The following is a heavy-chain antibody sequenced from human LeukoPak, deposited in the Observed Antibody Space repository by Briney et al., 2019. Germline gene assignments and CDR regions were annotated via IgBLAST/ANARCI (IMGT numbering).Heavy chain of an antibody. V-gene: IGHV1-46*01. J-gene: IGHJ4*02. CDR1: GHTFTSYY. Sequence: ASVKVSCKASGHTFTSYYMHWVRQAPGQGLEWMGIINPSGGSTSYAQKFQGRVTMTRDTSTSTVYMELSSLRSEDMAVYYCARGAPLVGATTDWGQGTLVTVSS. CDR2: INPSGGST. D-gene: IGHD1-26*01. CDR3: ARGAPLVGATTD.